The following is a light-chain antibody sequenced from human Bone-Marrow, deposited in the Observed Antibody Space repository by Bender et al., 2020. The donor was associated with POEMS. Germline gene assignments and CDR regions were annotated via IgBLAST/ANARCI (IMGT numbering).Light chain of an antibody. CDR3: NSHITDNTLL. J-gene: IGLJ1*01. CDR2: EDS. V-gene: IGLV2-14*02. Sequence: QSALTQPASVSGSPGQSITISCSGTSYSDVGSYNVVSWYQQHPGKAPKLILYEDSKRPSGVSDRFSGSRSGNTASLTISGLQAEDEADYFCNSHITDNTLLFGTGTKVTVL. CDR1: SYSDVGSYNV.